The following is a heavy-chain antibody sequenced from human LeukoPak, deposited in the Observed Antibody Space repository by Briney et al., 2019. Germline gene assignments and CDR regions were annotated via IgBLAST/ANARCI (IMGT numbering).Heavy chain of an antibody. CDR2: INPSGGST. J-gene: IGHJ4*02. V-gene: IGHV1-46*01. CDR3: ARVSVGATKLAYFDY. D-gene: IGHD1-26*01. Sequence: ASVKVSCKASGYTFTSYYMHWVRQAPGQGLEWMGIINPSGGSTGYAQKFQGRVTMTRDTSTSTVYMELSSLRSEDTVVYYCARVSVGATKLAYFDYWGQGTLVTVSS. CDR1: GYTFTSYY.